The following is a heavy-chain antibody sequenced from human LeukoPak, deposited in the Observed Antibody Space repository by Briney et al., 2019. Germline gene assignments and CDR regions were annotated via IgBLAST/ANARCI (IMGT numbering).Heavy chain of an antibody. J-gene: IGHJ4*02. CDR3: ARSIVGATNPFDY. CDR2: IIPIFGTA. CDR1: GGTFSSYA. V-gene: IGHV1-69*05. D-gene: IGHD1-26*01. Sequence: SVKVSCKASGGTFSSYAISWVRQAPGQGLEWMGGIIPIFGTANYAQKFQGRVTITTDESTSTAYMELSSLRSEDTAVYYCARSIVGATNPFDYWGQGTLVTVFS.